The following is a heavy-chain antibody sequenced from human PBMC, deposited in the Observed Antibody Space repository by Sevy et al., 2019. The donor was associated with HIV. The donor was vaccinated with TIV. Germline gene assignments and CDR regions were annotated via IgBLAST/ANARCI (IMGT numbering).Heavy chain of an antibody. Sequence: ASVKVSCKVSGYTLTKLSRDWVRQAPGKALEWMGEFDPQDVKTISSQRFQGRLTMTVDTSTDTAYMELSSLTSEDTAVYYCATVGLRYFSGSSSYQGDWFDPWGQGTLVTVSS. CDR3: ATVGLRYFSGSSSYQGDWFDP. CDR2: FDPQDVKT. J-gene: IGHJ5*02. CDR1: GYTLTKLS. D-gene: IGHD2-15*01. V-gene: IGHV1-24*01.